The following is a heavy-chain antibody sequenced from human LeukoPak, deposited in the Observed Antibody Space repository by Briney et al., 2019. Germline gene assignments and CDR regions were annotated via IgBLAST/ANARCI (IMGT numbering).Heavy chain of an antibody. CDR3: AKGVVRITMVRGVIIHPGNYYYGMDV. Sequence: PGGSLRLSCAASGFAFSSYGMHWVRQAPGKGLEWVAVISYDGSNKYYADSVKGRFTISRDNSKNTLYLQMNSLRAEDTAVYYCAKGVVRITMVRGVIIHPGNYYYGMDVWGQGTTVTVSS. CDR1: GFAFSSYG. D-gene: IGHD3-10*01. J-gene: IGHJ6*02. CDR2: ISYDGSNK. V-gene: IGHV3-30*18.